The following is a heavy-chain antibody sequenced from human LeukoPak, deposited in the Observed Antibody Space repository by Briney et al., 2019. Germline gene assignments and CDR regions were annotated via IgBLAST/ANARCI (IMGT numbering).Heavy chain of an antibody. CDR2: INPSGGST. D-gene: IGHD4-23*01. J-gene: IGHJ4*02. CDR3: ARALDFGGNDFDF. Sequence: ASVKVSCKASGYTFTSYYMHWVRQAPGQGLEWMGIINPSGGSTTYAQKFQGRVTMTRDTSTSTVYVELSGLRSEDTAVYYCARALDFGGNDFDFWGQGTLVTVSS. CDR1: GYTFTSYY. V-gene: IGHV1-46*01.